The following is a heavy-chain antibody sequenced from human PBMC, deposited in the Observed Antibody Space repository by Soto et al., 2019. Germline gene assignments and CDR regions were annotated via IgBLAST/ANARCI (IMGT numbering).Heavy chain of an antibody. D-gene: IGHD2-15*01. CDR3: ARGRTPIDY. CDR2: ISAYNGNT. J-gene: IGHJ4*02. V-gene: IGHV1-18*01. Sequence: QVQLVQSGAEVKKPGASVKVSCKASGYAFTNFGICWVRHAPGQGLEWMGWISAYNGNTNYAQNFQGRVTMTTDTSTSAAYMELRSLRSDDTAVYYCARGRTPIDYWGQGTLVTVSS. CDR1: GYAFTNFG.